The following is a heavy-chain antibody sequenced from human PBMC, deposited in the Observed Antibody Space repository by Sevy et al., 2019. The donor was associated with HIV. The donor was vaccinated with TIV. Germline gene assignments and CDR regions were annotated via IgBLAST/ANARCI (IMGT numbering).Heavy chain of an antibody. D-gene: IGHD3-10*01. CDR3: AKDIGAGDYDGMDV. CDR1: GFTFDDYA. Sequence: GGSLRLSCAASGFTFDDYAMHWVRQAPGKGLEWVSGVNWSSDRKGYADSVKDRFTISRDNAKNSLYLHMNSLRPEDTALYYCAKDIGAGDYDGMDVWGQGTTVTVSS. CDR2: VNWSSDRK. V-gene: IGHV3-9*01. J-gene: IGHJ6*02.